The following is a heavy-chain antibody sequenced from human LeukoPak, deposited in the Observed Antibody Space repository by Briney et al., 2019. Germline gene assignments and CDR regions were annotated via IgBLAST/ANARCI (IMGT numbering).Heavy chain of an antibody. D-gene: IGHD2-8*01. J-gene: IGHJ3*02. CDR1: GGSVSSGTYY. V-gene: IGHV4-61*01. CDR2: IYYSGST. Sequence: PSETLSLTCTVSGGSVSSGTYYWSWIRQPPGKGLEWIGYIYYSGSTNYNPSLKSRVTVSVGTSKNQCSLKLNSVTTADTAVYYCTRSTNLEAFDIWGQGTMVTVSS. CDR3: TRSTNLEAFDI.